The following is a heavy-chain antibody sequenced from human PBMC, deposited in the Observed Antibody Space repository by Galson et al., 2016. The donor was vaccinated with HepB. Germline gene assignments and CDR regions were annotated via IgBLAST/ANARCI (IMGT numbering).Heavy chain of an antibody. V-gene: IGHV3-11*06. Sequence: SLRLSCAASGFTFSDSYMSWIRQAPGKGLEWVSYISSSSSYTYSADSVKDRFTISRDNAKNSLYLQMSSLRVEDTAVYYCARKGAAAAGYALDVWGQGTTVTVSS. CDR3: ARKGAAAAGYALDV. D-gene: IGHD6-13*01. J-gene: IGHJ6*02. CDR2: ISSSSSYT. CDR1: GFTFSDSY.